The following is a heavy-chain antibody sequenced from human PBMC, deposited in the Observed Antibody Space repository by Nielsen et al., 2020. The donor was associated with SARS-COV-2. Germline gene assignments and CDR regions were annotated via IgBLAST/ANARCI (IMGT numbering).Heavy chain of an antibody. J-gene: IGHJ4*02. D-gene: IGHD3-16*01. CDR2: IYPGDSET. CDR1: GYSFSSYW. V-gene: IGHV5-51*01. CDR3: ARRHMIPFGAGTYHFDF. Sequence: GESLKISCEASGYSFSSYWIAWVRQRPGKGLEWMGIIYPGDSETKYSPSFQGQVTMSVDKSLRTAYLQWRILKASDTAMYYCARRHMIPFGAGTYHFDFWGQGTLVTVSS.